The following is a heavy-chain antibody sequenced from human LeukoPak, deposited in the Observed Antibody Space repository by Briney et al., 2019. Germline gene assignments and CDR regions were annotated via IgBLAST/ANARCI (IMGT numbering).Heavy chain of an antibody. CDR2: IDGAGSAT. CDR3: ARTATGGYFDS. V-gene: IGHV3-74*01. Sequence: GRSLRPSCAASGFTFSAFWMHWVRQAPGKGLVWGSRIDGAGSATTYADSVRGRFTISRDNAKNTLYLQMNRLRAEDTGVYYCARTATGGYFDSWGQGTLVTVSS. D-gene: IGHD1-1*01. CDR1: GFTFSAFW. J-gene: IGHJ4*02.